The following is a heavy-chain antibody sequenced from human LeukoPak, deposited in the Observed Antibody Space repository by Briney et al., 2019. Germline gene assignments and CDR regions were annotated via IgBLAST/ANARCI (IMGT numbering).Heavy chain of an antibody. D-gene: IGHD5-12*01. CDR3: ARDLRPNIVRLGPLTLFDS. Sequence: ASVKVSCKASGYTFTGYYMHWVRQAPGQGLEWMGWINPNSGGTNYAQKFQGRVTMTRDTSISTAYMELSRLRSDDTAVYYCARDLRPNIVRLGPLTLFDSWGQGTLVTVSS. CDR2: INPNSGGT. J-gene: IGHJ4*02. V-gene: IGHV1-2*02. CDR1: GYTFTGYY.